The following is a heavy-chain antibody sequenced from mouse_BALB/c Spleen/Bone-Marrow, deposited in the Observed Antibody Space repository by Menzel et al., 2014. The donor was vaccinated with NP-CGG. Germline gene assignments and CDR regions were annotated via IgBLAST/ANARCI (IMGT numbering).Heavy chain of an antibody. CDR2: ISSGGSYT. J-gene: IGHJ2*01. V-gene: IGHV5-9-4*01. CDR1: GFTFSSYA. Sequence: EVKLVESGGGLVKPGGSLKLSCAASGFTFSSYAMSWVRRSPEKRLEWVAEISSGGSYTYYPDTVTGRFTISRDNAKNTLYLEMSSLRSEDTAMYYCARGGNYLDYWGQGTTLTVSS. CDR3: ARGGNYLDY.